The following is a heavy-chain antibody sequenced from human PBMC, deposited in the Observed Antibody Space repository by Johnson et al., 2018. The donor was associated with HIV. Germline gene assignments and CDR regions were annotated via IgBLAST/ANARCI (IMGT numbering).Heavy chain of an antibody. CDR1: GFTVSTYH. D-gene: IGHD1-14*01. V-gene: IGHV3-66*01. Sequence: VQLVESGGGVVQPGRSLRLSCAASGFTVSTYHMSWVRQAPGKGLEWVSVIYDGGRTYYGDSVKGRFTISRDKAKNTLYLQMNSLRAEDTAVYYCARAGKTVTFDIWGQGTMVTVSS. CDR2: IYDGGRT. J-gene: IGHJ3*02. CDR3: ARAGKTVTFDI.